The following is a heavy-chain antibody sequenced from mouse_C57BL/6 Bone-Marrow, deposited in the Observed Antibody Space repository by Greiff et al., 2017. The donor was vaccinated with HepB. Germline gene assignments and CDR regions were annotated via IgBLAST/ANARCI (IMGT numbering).Heavy chain of an antibody. CDR2: IWRGGST. CDR3: ARNYWDRGGYFDV. Sequence: QVQLKQSGPGLVQPSQSLSITCTVSGFSLTSYGVHWVRQSPGKGLEWLGVIWRGGSTDYNEAFISRLSISKDNSKSQVFFKRNSLQADDTAIYYCARNYWDRGGYFDVWGTGTTVTVSS. D-gene: IGHD4-1*01. V-gene: IGHV2-2*01. J-gene: IGHJ1*03. CDR1: GFSLTSYG.